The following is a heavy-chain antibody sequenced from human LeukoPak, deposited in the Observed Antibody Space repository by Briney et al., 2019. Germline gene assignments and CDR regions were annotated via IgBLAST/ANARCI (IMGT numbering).Heavy chain of an antibody. J-gene: IGHJ4*02. V-gene: IGHV3-23*01. Sequence: GWSLRLSCAASGFFFSNYDMNWVRQAPGKGLEWVSGLSSSGGSTFYADYVKGRFTISRDNSKNTVYLQMNSLRGEDTAIYYCARGVTVTTDFWGQGTLVTVSS. CDR2: LSSSGGST. CDR3: ARGVTVTTDF. CDR1: GFFFSNYD. D-gene: IGHD4-17*01.